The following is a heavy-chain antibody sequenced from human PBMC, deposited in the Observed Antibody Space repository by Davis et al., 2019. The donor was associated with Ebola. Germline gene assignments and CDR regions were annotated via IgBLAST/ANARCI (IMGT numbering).Heavy chain of an antibody. CDR2: IWYDGSNK. CDR3: ARDSSSWYFSGMDV. V-gene: IGHV3-33*08. J-gene: IGHJ6*02. CDR1: GFTFSSYE. D-gene: IGHD6-13*01. Sequence: GGSLRLSCAASGFTFSSYEMNWVRQAPGKGLEWVAVIWYDGSNKYYADSVKGRFTISRDNSKNTLYLQMNSLRAEDTAVYYCARDSSSWYFSGMDVWGQGTTVTVSS.